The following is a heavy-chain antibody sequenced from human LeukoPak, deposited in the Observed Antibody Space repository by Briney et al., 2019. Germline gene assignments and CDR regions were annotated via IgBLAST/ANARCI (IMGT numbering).Heavy chain of an antibody. D-gene: IGHD6-19*01. J-gene: IGHJ1*01. CDR2: IYIGGST. V-gene: IGHV3-66*01. CDR1: GYNVSNNY. CDR3: ARGLAGED. Sequence: PGGSLRLSCAASGYNVSNNYMSWGRQAPGKGLEWVSVIYIGGSTYYADSVKGRFNISRDNSKNTLYLQMNRLRGEDTAVYYCARGLAGEDWGEGTLVTVSS.